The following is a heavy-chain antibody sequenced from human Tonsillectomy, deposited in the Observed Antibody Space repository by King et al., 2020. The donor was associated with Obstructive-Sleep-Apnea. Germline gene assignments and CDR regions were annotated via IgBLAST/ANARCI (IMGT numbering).Heavy chain of an antibody. J-gene: IGHJ1*01. V-gene: IGHV3-7*01. Sequence: EVQLVESGGGLVQPGGSLRLSCAASGFTFSRNWMTWVRQAPGTGLEWVANIKDDGSEDYYVDSVNGRFTISRDNARNSLYLQMNSLRAEDKAVYYCATVYASGYYGYFQHWGQGTLVTVSS. CDR2: IKDDGSED. CDR1: GFTFSRNW. CDR3: ATVYASGYYGYFQH. D-gene: IGHD3-22*01.